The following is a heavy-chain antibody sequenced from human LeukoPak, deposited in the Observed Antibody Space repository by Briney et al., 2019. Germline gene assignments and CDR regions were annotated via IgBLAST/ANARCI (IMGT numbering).Heavy chain of an antibody. J-gene: IGHJ6*03. CDR1: GFTFRTYW. CDR2: IKQVGSEE. CDR3: ARAPYYGSGNYDYYYYYMDV. V-gene: IGHV3-7*01. D-gene: IGHD3-10*01. Sequence: PAGSLTLSCAASGFTFRTYWMSWVRQAPGKGLEWVANIKQVGSEEYYVDSVTGRFTISRDNAKNSLYLQMNSLRAEDTAVYYLARAPYYGSGNYDYYYYYMDVWGKGTTVTISS.